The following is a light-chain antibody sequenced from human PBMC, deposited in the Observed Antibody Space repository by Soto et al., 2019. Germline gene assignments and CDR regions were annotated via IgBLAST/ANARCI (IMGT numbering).Light chain of an antibody. Sequence: QSVLTQPPSASGSPGPSVTISLTGNNSDVGGYNYVSWYQQYPGRAPKLMIYEVTKRPSGVPDRFSGSKSGNTASLTVSGLQAEDEADYYCSSYAASNNFYFVFGGGTKVTVL. CDR1: NSDVGGYNY. CDR3: SSYAASNNFYFV. CDR2: EVT. V-gene: IGLV2-8*01. J-gene: IGLJ3*02.